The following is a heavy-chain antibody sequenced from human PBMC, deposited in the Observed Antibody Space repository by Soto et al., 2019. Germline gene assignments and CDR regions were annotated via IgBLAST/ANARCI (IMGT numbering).Heavy chain of an antibody. J-gene: IGHJ4*01. V-gene: IGHV3-30*04. D-gene: IGHD4-17*01. CDR2: ISYDGRNK. CDR3: ARDPLSHGDHFYLDY. CDR1: GFSFSVYA. Sequence: QVQLVESGGGVVQPGRSLRLSCAASGFSFSVYALHWVRQAPGKGLEWVSLISYDGRNKKYADSVKGRFTISRDNSKNVLYVQMDSLRSEDTAIYYCARDPLSHGDHFYLDYWGHGTPVTVSS.